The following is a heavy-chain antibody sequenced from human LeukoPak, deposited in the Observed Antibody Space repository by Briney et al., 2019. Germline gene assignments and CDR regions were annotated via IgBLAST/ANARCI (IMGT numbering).Heavy chain of an antibody. CDR1: GFTFTSSA. D-gene: IGHD2-2*01. V-gene: IGHV1-58*02. J-gene: IGHJ5*02. CDR3: AAVRYCSNTSCYYWFDP. Sequence: SVKVSCKASGFTFTSSAMQWVRQARGQRLEWIGWIVVGSGNTNYAQKFQERVTITRDMSTSTAYMELSSLRSEDTAVYHCAAVRYCSNTSCYYWFDPWGQGTLVTVSS. CDR2: IVVGSGNT.